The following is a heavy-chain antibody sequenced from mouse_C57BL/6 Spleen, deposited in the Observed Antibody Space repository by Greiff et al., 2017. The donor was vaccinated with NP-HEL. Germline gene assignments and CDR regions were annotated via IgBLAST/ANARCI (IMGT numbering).Heavy chain of an antibody. CDR1: GFTFSDYG. CDR2: ISSGSSTI. V-gene: IGHV5-17*01. Sequence: EVHLVESGGGLVKPGGSLKLSCAASGFTFSDYGMHWVRQAPEKGLEWVAYISSGSSTIYYADTVKGRFTISRDNAKNALFLQMTSLRSEDTAMYYCARPYGSSDYFDYWGQGTTLTVSS. J-gene: IGHJ2*01. D-gene: IGHD1-1*01. CDR3: ARPYGSSDYFDY.